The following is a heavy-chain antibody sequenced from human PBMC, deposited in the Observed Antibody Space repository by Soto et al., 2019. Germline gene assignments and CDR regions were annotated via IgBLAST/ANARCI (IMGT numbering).Heavy chain of an antibody. V-gene: IGHV4-4*02. Sequence: SGTLYLTCDVLGGSLSSNNWWSWVRQPPGKGLEWIGEIYHSGSTNYNPSLKSRVTISVDKSKNQFSLKLSSVTAADTAVYYCATPVAAPHGMDVWGQGTTVTVSS. CDR1: GGSLSSNNW. D-gene: IGHD2-15*01. CDR3: ATPVAAPHGMDV. J-gene: IGHJ6*02. CDR2: IYHSGST.